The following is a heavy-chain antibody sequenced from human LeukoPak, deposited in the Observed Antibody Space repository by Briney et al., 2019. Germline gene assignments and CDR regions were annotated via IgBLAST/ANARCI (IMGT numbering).Heavy chain of an antibody. Sequence: GESLKISCKGSGYSFTSYWIGWVRQMPGKGLEWMGIIYPGDSDTRYSPSFQGQVTISADKSISTAYLQWSSLKASGTAMYYCARWGYYDSSGYYYYFDYWGQGTLVTVSS. CDR3: ARWGYYDSSGYYYYFDY. J-gene: IGHJ4*02. D-gene: IGHD3-22*01. CDR2: IYPGDSDT. V-gene: IGHV5-51*01. CDR1: GYSFTSYW.